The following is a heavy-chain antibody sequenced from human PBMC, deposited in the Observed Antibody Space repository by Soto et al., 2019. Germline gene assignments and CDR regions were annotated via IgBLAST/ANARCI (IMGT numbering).Heavy chain of an antibody. CDR2: ISGSGGST. J-gene: IGHJ1*01. CDR1: GFTFSSYA. V-gene: IGHV3-23*01. D-gene: IGHD6-19*01. CDR3: AKDHSSGWYRPRTEYFQH. Sequence: GGSLSLSCAASGFTFSSYAMSWVRQAPGKGLEWVSAISGSGGSTYYADSVKGRFTISRDNSKNTLYLQMNSLRAEDTAVYYCAKDHSSGWYRPRTEYFQHWGQGTLVTVSS.